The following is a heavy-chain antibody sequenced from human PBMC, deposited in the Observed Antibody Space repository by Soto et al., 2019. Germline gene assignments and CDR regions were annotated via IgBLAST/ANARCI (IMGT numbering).Heavy chain of an antibody. D-gene: IGHD4-4*01. CDR1: GFSLSTSEVG. Sequence: SGPTLVNPTQTLTLTCTFSGFSLSTSEVGVGWIRQPPGKALELLGIIYWDDDKRYSPLLNKRLTITKDTSKNQVVLTMTNMDSVDTGTYYCARLTDLYSMFDFWCQGTQVTVSS. CDR2: IYWDDDK. CDR3: ARLTDLYSMFDF. J-gene: IGHJ4*02. V-gene: IGHV2-5*02.